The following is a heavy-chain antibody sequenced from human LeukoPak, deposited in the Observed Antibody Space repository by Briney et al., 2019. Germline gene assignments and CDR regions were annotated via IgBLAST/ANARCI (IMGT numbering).Heavy chain of an antibody. CDR1: GFIFSSYP. J-gene: IGHJ3*02. CDR3: ARSYYYDSSGYYSGDAFDI. CDR2: ITSSSSDT. D-gene: IGHD3-22*01. Sequence: PGGSLRLSCAASGFIFSSYPMNWVRQAPGKGLEWVSYITSSSSDTHYADSVEGRFTISRDNAKNSLYLQMNSLRAEDTAVYYCARSYYYDSSGYYSGDAFDIWGQGTMVTVSS. V-gene: IGHV3-21*05.